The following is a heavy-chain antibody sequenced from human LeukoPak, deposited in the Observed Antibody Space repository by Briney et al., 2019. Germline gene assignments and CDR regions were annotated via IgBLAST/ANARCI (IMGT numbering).Heavy chain of an antibody. D-gene: IGHD6-19*01. CDR3: AKGQYTSGWYEAFDI. V-gene: IGHV3-43*02. CDR1: GFTFADYA. Sequence: GGSLRLSCAASGFTFADYAMHWVRQAPGEGRGWVSLIVDDGLNTNYAHSVKGRVTISRDNSKSSLYLQMNSLRTEDTALYYCAKGQYTSGWYEAFDIWGKGTVVTVSS. J-gene: IGHJ3*02. CDR2: IVDDGLNT.